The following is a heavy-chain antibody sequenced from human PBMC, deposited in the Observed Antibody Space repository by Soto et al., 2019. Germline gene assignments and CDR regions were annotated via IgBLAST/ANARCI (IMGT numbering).Heavy chain of an antibody. CDR1: GFSFSSYW. J-gene: IGHJ4*02. Sequence: EVQLVESGGGLVQPGGSLRLSCAASGFSFSSYWMSWVRQAPGKGLEWVANIKQDGSEKYYVDSVKGRFTISRDNAKNSLYLQMNSLRAEDTAVYYCARDLVELRSDYWGQGTLVTVSS. CDR3: ARDLVELRSDY. V-gene: IGHV3-7*04. CDR2: IKQDGSEK. D-gene: IGHD1-26*01.